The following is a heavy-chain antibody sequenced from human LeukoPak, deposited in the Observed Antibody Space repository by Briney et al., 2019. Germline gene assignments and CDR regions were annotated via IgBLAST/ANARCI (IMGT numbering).Heavy chain of an antibody. CDR1: GFIFSSYG. CDR2: IRYDGGNK. J-gene: IGHJ3*02. CDR3: AKDYFSYGSGSYDAFDI. Sequence: GGSLRLSCAASGFIFSSYGLHWVRQAPGKGLEWVAFIRYDGGNKYYADSVKGRFTISRDNSKNTLYLQMNSLRAEDTAVYYCAKDYFSYGSGSYDAFDIWGQGTMVTVSS. V-gene: IGHV3-30*02. D-gene: IGHD3-10*01.